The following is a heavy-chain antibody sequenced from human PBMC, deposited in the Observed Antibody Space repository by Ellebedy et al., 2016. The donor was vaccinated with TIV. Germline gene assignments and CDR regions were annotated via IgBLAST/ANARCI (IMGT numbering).Heavy chain of an antibody. CDR2: INHSGST. CDR3: AGFYGSGSYRPYYYYGMDV. V-gene: IGHV4-34*01. Sequence: SETLSLXCAVYGGSFSGYYWSWIRQPPGKGLEWIGEINHSGSTNYNPSLKSRVTISVDASKNQFSLKLSSVTAADTAVYYCAGFYGSGSYRPYYYYGMDVWGQGTTVTVSS. D-gene: IGHD3-10*01. J-gene: IGHJ6*02. CDR1: GGSFSGYY.